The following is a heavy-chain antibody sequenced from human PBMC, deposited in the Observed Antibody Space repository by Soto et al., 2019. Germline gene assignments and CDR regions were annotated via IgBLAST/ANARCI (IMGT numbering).Heavy chain of an antibody. CDR2: INPNSGGT. D-gene: IGHD3-10*01. Sequence: GASVKVSCKASGYTFTGYYMHWVRQAPGQGLEWMGWINPNSGGTNYAQKFQGRVTMTRDTSISTAYMELSRLRSDDTAVYYCARVLYYGSGTPFDYWGQGTLVTVSS. V-gene: IGHV1-2*02. CDR1: GYTFTGYY. CDR3: ARVLYYGSGTPFDY. J-gene: IGHJ4*02.